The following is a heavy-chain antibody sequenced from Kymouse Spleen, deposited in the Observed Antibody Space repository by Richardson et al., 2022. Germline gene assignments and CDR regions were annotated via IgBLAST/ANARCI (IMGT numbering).Heavy chain of an antibody. V-gene: IGHV3-33*01. J-gene: IGHJ3*02. D-gene: IGHD2-8*01. CDR1: GFTFSSYG. Sequence: QVQLVESGGGVVQPGRSLRLSCAASGFTFSSYGMHWVRQAPGKGLEWVAVIWYDGSNKYYADSVKGRFTISRDNSKNTLYLQMNSLRAEDTAVYYCARRHCTNGVCYAFDIWGQGTMVTVSS. CDR3: ARRHCTNGVCYAFDI. CDR2: IWYDGSNK.